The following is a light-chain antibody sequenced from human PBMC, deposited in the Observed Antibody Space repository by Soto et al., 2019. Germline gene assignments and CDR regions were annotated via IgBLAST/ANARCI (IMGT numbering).Light chain of an antibody. CDR3: QSYDGRLSGYV. CDR2: EVN. Sequence: QSVLTQPASVSGSPGQSITISCTGTSSDVGGYDYVSWYQLHPGKAPKLMVFEVNNRPSGVSYRFSGSKSGNTASLTISGLQAEDEADYYCQSYDGRLSGYVFGTGTKVTVL. CDR1: SSDVGGYDY. V-gene: IGLV2-14*01. J-gene: IGLJ1*01.